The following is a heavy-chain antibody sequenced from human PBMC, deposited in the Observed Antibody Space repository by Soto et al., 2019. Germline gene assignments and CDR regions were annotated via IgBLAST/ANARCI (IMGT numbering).Heavy chain of an antibody. D-gene: IGHD3-16*01. Sequence: QVQLQESGPGLVKASETLSLTCTVSGGSISSYYWSWIRQPPGKGLEWIGYIYYSGITNYNPSLKSRVTISVDTSKNQFSRKLSSVSAADTAVYYCARENYGDAFDIWGQGTMVTVSS. CDR3: ARENYGDAFDI. CDR1: GGSISSYY. V-gene: IGHV4-59*01. CDR2: IYYSGIT. J-gene: IGHJ3*02.